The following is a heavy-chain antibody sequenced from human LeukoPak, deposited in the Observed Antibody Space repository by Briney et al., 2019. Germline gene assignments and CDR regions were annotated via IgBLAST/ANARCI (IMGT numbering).Heavy chain of an antibody. CDR1: GDSISTSNSY. CDR2: INHRGST. V-gene: IGHV4-39*07. Sequence: PSETLSLTCTVSGDSISTSNSYWGWIRQPPGKGLEWIGEINHRGSTNDNPSLKSRVIISVDASRYQFSLKLSSVTAADTAVYYCARGHYSASRKYFDLWGSGTLVAVSS. D-gene: IGHD2-2*01. J-gene: IGHJ2*01. CDR3: ARGHYSASRKYFDL.